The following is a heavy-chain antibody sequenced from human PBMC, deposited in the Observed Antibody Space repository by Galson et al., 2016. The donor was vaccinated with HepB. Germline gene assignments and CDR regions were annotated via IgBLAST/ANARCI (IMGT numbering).Heavy chain of an antibody. J-gene: IGHJ4*02. CDR3: AKDGGSVTSPFDH. CDR2: ITWNSGTI. CDR1: GFTFDDFA. Sequence: SLRLSCAASGFTFDDFAMHWVRQAPGKGLEWVSGITWNSGTIGYADSVKGRFTISRDNAKNSLYLQMNSLRPEDTAFYYCAKDGGSVTSPFDHWGQGTLVTVSS. V-gene: IGHV3-9*01. D-gene: IGHD4-17*01.